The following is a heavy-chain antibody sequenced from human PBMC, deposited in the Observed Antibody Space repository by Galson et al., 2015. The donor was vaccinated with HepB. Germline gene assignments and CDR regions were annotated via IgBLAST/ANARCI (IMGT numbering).Heavy chain of an antibody. CDR1: GFTFDDYT. CDR3: AKDLSSEQWLVLNY. Sequence: SLRLSCAASGFTFDDYTMHWVRQAPGKGLEWVSLISWDGGSTYYADSVKGRFTISRDNSKNSLYLQMNSLRTEDTVLYYCAKDLSSEQWLVLNYWGQGTLVTVSS. D-gene: IGHD6-19*01. J-gene: IGHJ4*02. CDR2: ISWDGGST. V-gene: IGHV3-43*01.